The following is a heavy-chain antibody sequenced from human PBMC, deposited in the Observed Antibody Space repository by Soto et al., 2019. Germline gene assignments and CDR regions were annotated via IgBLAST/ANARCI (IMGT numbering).Heavy chain of an antibody. CDR1: GFTFSSYD. CDR3: ARVAAADNGLDY. D-gene: IGHD6-13*01. J-gene: IGHJ4*02. CDR2: IGTAGDT. Sequence: EVQLVESGGGLVQPGGSLRLSCAASGFTFSSYDMHWVRQATGKGLEWVSAIGTAGDTYYPGSVKGRFTISRENAKNSLYLPMTSLRAGDTAVYYCARVAAADNGLDYWGQGTLVTVSS. V-gene: IGHV3-13*04.